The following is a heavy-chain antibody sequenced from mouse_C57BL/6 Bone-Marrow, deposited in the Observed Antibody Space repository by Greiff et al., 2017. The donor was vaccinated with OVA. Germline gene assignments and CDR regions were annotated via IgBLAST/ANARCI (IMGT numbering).Heavy chain of an antibody. J-gene: IGHJ3*01. CDR2: INPYNGDT. CDR3: ARPAYSNPWFAY. CDR1: GYSFTGYF. D-gene: IGHD2-5*01. Sequence: VQLQQSGPELVKPGDSVKISCKASGYSFTGYFMNWVMQSHGKSLEWIGRINPYNGDTFYNQKFKGKATLTVDKSSSTAHMELRSLTSEDSAVYYCARPAYSNPWFAYWGQGTLVTVSA. V-gene: IGHV1-20*01.